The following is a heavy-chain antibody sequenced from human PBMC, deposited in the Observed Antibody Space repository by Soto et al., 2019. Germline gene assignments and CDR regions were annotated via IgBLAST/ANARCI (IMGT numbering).Heavy chain of an antibody. V-gene: IGHV1-2*04. Sequence: GASGKVSCKASGYTFTGYYMHWVRQAPGQGLEWMGWINPNSGGTNYAQKFQGWVTMTRDTSISTAYMELSRLRSDDTAVYYCARSGYSYRSPEVWGQGTLVTVS. J-gene: IGHJ4*02. CDR2: INPNSGGT. CDR1: GYTFTGYY. D-gene: IGHD5-18*01. CDR3: ARSGYSYRSPEV.